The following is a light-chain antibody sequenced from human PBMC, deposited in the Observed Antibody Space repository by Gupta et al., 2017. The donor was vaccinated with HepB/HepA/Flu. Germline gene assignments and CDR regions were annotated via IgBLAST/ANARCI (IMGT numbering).Light chain of an antibody. V-gene: IGKV1-39*01. J-gene: IGKJ1*01. Sequence: SQMTQSPSSLSASVGDRVTITCRASQSISSYVNWYQQKPGKAPKLLIYAASSLQSGVPSRFSGSGSGTDFTLTISSLQPEDFATYYCQQSYSTPRTFGQWTKVEIK. CDR3: QQSYSTPRT. CDR2: AAS. CDR1: QSISSY.